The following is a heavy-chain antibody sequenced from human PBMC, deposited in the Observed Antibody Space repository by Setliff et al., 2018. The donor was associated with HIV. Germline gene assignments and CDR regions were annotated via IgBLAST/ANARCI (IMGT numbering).Heavy chain of an antibody. Sequence: GGSLRLSCAASGFTFSGYYMSWIRQAPGKGLESVSYISSSSTYTNYADSVKGRFTISRDNPKNSLYLQMTSLRAEDTAVYYCARDDSNGNTDAFDIWGQGTTVTVSS. D-gene: IGHD5-18*01. CDR3: ARDDSNGNTDAFDI. J-gene: IGHJ3*02. V-gene: IGHV3-11*05. CDR1: GFTFSGYY. CDR2: ISSSSTYT.